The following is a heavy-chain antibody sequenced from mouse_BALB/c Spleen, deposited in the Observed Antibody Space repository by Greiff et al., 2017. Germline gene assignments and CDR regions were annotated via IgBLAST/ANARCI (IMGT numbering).Heavy chain of an antibody. CDR3: ASLYGNYDY. J-gene: IGHJ2*01. D-gene: IGHD2-1*01. Sequence: EVKVVESGGGLVKPGGSLKLSCAASGFTFSDYYMYWVRQTPEKRLEWVATISDGGSYTYYPDSVKGRFTISRDNAKNNLYLQMSSLKSEDTAMYYCASLYGNYDYWGQGTTLTVSS. CDR1: GFTFSDYY. CDR2: ISDGGSYT. V-gene: IGHV5-4*02.